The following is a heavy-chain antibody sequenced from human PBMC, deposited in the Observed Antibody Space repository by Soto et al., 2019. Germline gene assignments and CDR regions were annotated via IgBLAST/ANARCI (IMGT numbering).Heavy chain of an antibody. Sequence: QVQLVQSGAEVKKPGASVKVSCKASGYTFTSFGISWVRQAPGQGLGWMGWINAYNVYNGNTNSAQTLQGRVTMTTATSTSTAYMELRSLRSDDTAVYYCARARIFYGLDVWGQGTTVTVSS. CDR2: INAYNVYNGNT. CDR3: ARARIFYGLDV. D-gene: IGHD2-15*01. V-gene: IGHV1-18*01. CDR1: GYTFTSFG. J-gene: IGHJ6*02.